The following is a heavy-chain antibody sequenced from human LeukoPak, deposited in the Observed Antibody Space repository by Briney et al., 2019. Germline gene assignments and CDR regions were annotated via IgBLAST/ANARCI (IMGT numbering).Heavy chain of an antibody. V-gene: IGHV4-31*03. Sequence: PSQTLSLTCTVSGGSISSGGYYWSWIRQHPGKGLEWIGYIYYSGSTYYNPSLKSRVTISVDTSKNQFSLKLSSVTAADTAVYYCARVVVVVPAATLDYWGQGTLVTVSS. CDR1: GGSISSGGYY. CDR2: IYYSGST. D-gene: IGHD2-2*01. CDR3: ARVVVVVPAATLDY. J-gene: IGHJ4*02.